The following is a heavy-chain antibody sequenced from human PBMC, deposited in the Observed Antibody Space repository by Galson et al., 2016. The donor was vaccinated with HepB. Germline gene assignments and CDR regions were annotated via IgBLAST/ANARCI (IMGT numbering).Heavy chain of an antibody. CDR3: ATGIVVAGKYYYYYMDV. CDR2: IYSSEST. V-gene: IGHV4-39*01. CDR1: GGSISSDYY. Sequence: SETLSLTCIVSGGSISSDYYWGWIRQPPGRGLEWIGSIYSSESTYYNPSLKSRVTISVDTSKNQFSLRLNSVTAADTGVYYCATGIVVAGKYYYYYMDVWGKGTTVPVSS. D-gene: IGHD6-19*01. J-gene: IGHJ6*03.